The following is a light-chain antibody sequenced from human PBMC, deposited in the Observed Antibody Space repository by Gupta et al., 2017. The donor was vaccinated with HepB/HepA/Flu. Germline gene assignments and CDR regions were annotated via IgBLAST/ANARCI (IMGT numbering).Light chain of an antibody. CDR1: QSLLHSNGYNY. J-gene: IGKJ2*01. CDR3: MQAIQTPVRYT. V-gene: IGKV2-28*01. Sequence: DIVMPQSPLSLPVTPGDPASISCRSSQSLLHSNGYNYLDWYLQKPGQSPQLLIYLGSNRASGVPDRFSGSGSGTDFTLKSSRVEAEDVGVYYCMQAIQTPVRYTFGQGTKLEIK. CDR2: LGS.